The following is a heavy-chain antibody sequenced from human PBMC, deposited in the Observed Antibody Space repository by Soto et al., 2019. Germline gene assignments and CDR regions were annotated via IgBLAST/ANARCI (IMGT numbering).Heavy chain of an antibody. CDR1: GYSFTSYW. J-gene: IGHJ4*02. CDR2: FYPGDSDT. V-gene: IGHV5-51*01. Sequence: RGESLKISCKASGYSFTSYWVAWVRQMPGKGLEWMGVFYPGDSDTRYSPSFQGQVTISGDKSISTACLQWSGLQASDTAIYYCARGSGSYAAGFDYWGPGTLVTVSS. D-gene: IGHD1-26*01. CDR3: ARGSGSYAAGFDY.